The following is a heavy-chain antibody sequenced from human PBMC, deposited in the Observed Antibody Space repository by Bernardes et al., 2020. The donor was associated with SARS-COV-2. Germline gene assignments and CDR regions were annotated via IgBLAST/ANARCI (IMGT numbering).Heavy chain of an antibody. CDR1: GFTFSSYA. CDR2: ISGSGGST. J-gene: IGHJ4*02. CDR3: ARAIRNYNY. D-gene: IGHD1-7*01. Sequence: GGSLRLSCAASGFTFSSYAMSCVRQPPGKGLEWVSAISGSGGSTYYADSVKGRFTISRDNSKNTLYLQMNSLRAEDTAIYYCARAIRNYNYWGQGTLVTVSS. V-gene: IGHV3-23*01.